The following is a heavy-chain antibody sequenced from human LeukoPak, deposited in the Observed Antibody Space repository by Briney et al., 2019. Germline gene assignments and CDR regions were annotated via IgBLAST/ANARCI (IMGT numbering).Heavy chain of an antibody. CDR1: GYTFTGYY. J-gene: IGHJ4*02. CDR2: INPNSGGT. Sequence: ASVKVSCKASGYTFTGYYMHWVRQAPGQGLEWMGWINPNSGGTNYAQKFQGRVTMTRDTSISTAYMELSSLRSEDTAVYYCARSEDTAMAYFDYWGQGTLVTVSS. V-gene: IGHV1-2*02. D-gene: IGHD5-18*01. CDR3: ARSEDTAMAYFDY.